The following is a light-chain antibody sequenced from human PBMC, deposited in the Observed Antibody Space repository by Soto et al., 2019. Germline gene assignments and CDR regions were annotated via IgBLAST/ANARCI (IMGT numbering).Light chain of an antibody. CDR3: QQYNNWPVT. Sequence: EIVLTQSPATLSLSPWERATLSCMASQIVSSYLTWYQQKPGQAPRLLIYGASTRATGIPARFSGSGSGTEFTLTISSLQSEDFAVYYCQQYNNWPVTFGQGTKVDIK. V-gene: IGKV3-15*01. CDR1: QIVSSY. CDR2: GAS. J-gene: IGKJ1*01.